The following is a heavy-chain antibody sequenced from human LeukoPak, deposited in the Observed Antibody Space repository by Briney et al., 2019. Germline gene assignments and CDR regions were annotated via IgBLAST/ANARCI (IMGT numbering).Heavy chain of an antibody. CDR2: INAGNGNT. Sequence: ASVKVSCKASGYTFTSYVMHWVRQAPGQRLEWMGWINAGNGNTKYSQKFQGRVTITRDTSASTAYMELSRLRSEGTAVYYCARERGSYPLGDYWGQGTLVTVSS. CDR1: GYTFTSYV. V-gene: IGHV1-3*01. CDR3: ARERGSYPLGDY. J-gene: IGHJ4*02. D-gene: IGHD1-26*01.